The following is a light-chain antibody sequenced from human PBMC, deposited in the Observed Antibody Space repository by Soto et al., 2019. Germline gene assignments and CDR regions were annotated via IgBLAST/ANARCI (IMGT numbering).Light chain of an antibody. V-gene: IGLV2-14*01. CDR2: EVS. J-gene: IGLJ1*01. CDR1: SSDVGGYNY. Sequence: QSALTQPASVSGSPGQSITISCTGTSSDVGGYNYVSWYQQHPGKAPKLMIYEVSYRPSGVSNRFSVSKSGNTASLTISGLQAEDEADYYCISYTSSTTLLFGTGTKLTVL. CDR3: ISYTSSTTLL.